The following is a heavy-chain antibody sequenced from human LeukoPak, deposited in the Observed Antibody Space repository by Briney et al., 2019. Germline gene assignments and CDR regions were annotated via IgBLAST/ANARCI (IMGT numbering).Heavy chain of an antibody. Sequence: VASVKVSCTASGYTFTRYYVHWVRQAPGQGLEWMGIINPSGGSTTYAQKFQGRLTMTRDTSTSTVYMELSSLGSEDTAVYYCARGDGELVVIPFDYWGQGTLVTVSS. D-gene: IGHD3-22*01. CDR3: ARGDGELVVIPFDY. CDR2: INPSGGST. V-gene: IGHV1-46*01. J-gene: IGHJ4*02. CDR1: GYTFTRYY.